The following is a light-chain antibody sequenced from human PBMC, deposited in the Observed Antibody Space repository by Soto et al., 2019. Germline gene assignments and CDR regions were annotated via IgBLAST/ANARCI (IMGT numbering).Light chain of an antibody. V-gene: IGKV3D-20*02. CDR3: QQRSNWPSIT. CDR1: QRVSSTY. J-gene: IGKJ5*01. Sequence: EIVMTQSPATLSVSPGERATLSCGASQRVSSTYLAWYQQKPGQAPRLLIYGTSSRATGIPTRFSGSGSGTDFTLTISSLEPEDFAVYYCQQRSNWPSITFGQGTRLEI. CDR2: GTS.